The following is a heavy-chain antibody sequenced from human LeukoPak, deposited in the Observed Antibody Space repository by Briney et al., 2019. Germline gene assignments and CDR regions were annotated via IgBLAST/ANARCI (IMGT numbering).Heavy chain of an antibody. CDR1: GEFISGLY. V-gene: IGHV4-59*08. D-gene: IGHD1-14*01. Sequence: SETLSLTCTVSGEFISGLYGNWIRQPPGKGREWIGYIYYRGSTNHNPPRKSQVTISVDTSQNQVSLKLSSVTAADSAVYYCARGIGYYHGMDVWGQGNTVTVSS. CDR2: IYYRGST. CDR3: ARGIGYYHGMDV. J-gene: IGHJ6*02.